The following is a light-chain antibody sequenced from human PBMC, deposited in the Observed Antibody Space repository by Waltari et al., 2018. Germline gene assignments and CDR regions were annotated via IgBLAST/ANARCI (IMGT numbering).Light chain of an antibody. J-gene: IGKJ2*01. CDR1: QSIRKF. Sequence: DIQMTQSPSSLSASVGDRVTITCRASQSIRKFLNWYHQMPGKAPKLLIHTTSSLKGGVPSRFSGSGSGTESTLTISSLQPEDFGTYFCQQGDSMPYTFGQGTKVEMK. CDR2: TTS. CDR3: QQGDSMPYT. V-gene: IGKV1-39*01.